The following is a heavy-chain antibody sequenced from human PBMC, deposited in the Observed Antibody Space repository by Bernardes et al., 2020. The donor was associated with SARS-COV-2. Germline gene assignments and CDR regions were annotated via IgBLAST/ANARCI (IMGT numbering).Heavy chain of an antibody. Sequence: ASVKVSCKASGYTLSTHGITWVRQAPGQGLEWMGWASTYNDVRNYAKKFQGRVTMTSDTSTNTAYLNLRSLTSDDTAVYYCAREDRGGHNDYWGQGTLVTVSS. CDR1: GYTLSTHG. V-gene: IGHV1-18*01. CDR3: AREDRGGHNDY. CDR2: ASTYNDVR. D-gene: IGHD1-1*01. J-gene: IGHJ4*02.